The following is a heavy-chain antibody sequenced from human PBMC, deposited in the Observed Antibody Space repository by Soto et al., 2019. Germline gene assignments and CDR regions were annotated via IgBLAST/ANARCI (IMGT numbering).Heavy chain of an antibody. CDR3: ARRSGYSSSWYGTFDY. V-gene: IGHV3-23*01. Sequence: EVQLLESGGGLVQPGGSLRLSCAASGFTFRSYGMSWVRQAPGKGLEWVSVISGSGDSPFYADSVKGRFTISRDTSKNTLYLQMNSLRAEDTAVYYCARRSGYSSSWYGTFDYWGQGTLVTVSS. D-gene: IGHD6-19*01. CDR2: ISGSGDSP. J-gene: IGHJ4*02. CDR1: GFTFRSYG.